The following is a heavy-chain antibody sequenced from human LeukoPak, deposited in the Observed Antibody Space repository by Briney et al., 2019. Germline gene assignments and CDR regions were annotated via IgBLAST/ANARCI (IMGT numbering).Heavy chain of an antibody. CDR1: GFTFSSFG. V-gene: IGHV3-30*18. CDR3: AKDLTPWVTIFGVAPSRPFDP. D-gene: IGHD3-3*01. J-gene: IGHJ5*02. CDR2: ISYDGSDK. Sequence: GGSLRLSCGASGFTFSSFGMHWVRQAPGKGLEWVADISYDGSDKHFADSVKGRFTISRDNSKSTLFLQVSSLRAEDTAVYYCAKDLTPWVTIFGVAPSRPFDPWGQGTLVTVSS.